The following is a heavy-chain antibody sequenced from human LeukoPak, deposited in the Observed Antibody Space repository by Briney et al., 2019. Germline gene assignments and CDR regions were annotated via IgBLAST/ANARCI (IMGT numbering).Heavy chain of an antibody. V-gene: IGHV3-21*04. Sequence: GGSLRLSCAASRFTFSSYSMNWVRQAPGKGLEWVSYISSSSSYIYYADSVKGRFTISRDNAKNSLYLQMNSLRAEDTAVYYCARTPGRYGDYVGWFDPWGQGTLVTVSS. CDR2: ISSSSSYI. D-gene: IGHD4-17*01. J-gene: IGHJ5*02. CDR3: ARTPGRYGDYVGWFDP. CDR1: RFTFSSYS.